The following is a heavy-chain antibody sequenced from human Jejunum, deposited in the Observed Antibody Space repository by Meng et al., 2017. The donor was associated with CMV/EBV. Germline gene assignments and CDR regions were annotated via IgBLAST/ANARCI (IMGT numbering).Heavy chain of an antibody. CDR2: IYYSGST. Sequence: QLQVEVSGPGLVKPADTLSLSCTVSGGSISISSYYWGWIRQPPGKGLEWIGSIYYSGSTYYNPSLKSRVTISVDTSKNQFSLKLSSVTAADTAVYYCASPLGILGIVDLWGRGTLVTVSS. J-gene: IGHJ2*01. CDR1: GGSISISSYY. D-gene: IGHD7-27*01. V-gene: IGHV4-39*01. CDR3: ASPLGILGIVDL.